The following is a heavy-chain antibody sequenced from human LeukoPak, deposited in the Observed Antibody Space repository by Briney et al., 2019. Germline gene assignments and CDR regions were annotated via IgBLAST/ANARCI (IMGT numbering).Heavy chain of an antibody. D-gene: IGHD6-19*01. V-gene: IGHV3-74*01. J-gene: IGHJ4*02. CDR3: ATLISGWSLY. CDR2: INADGSTT. CDR1: GPGFTFNNSW. Sequence: GGSLRLSCAASGPGFTFNNSWMHWVRQAPGKGLVWVSRINADGSTTSYADSVRGRFTISRDNAKNTLYLQMNSLRAEDTAVYYCATLISGWSLYWGQGTLVTVSS.